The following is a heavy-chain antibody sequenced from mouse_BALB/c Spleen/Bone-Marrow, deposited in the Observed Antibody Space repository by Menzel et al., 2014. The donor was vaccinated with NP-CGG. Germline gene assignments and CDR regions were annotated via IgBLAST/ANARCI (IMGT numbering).Heavy chain of an antibody. Sequence: VQGVESGPGLVAPSQSLSISCTVSGFSLTSYSVHWVRQPPGQGLEWLGVIWAGGSTNYNSALMSRLSINKDNSKSQVFLKMNSLQTDDTVMYYCAREGRGYYGSSGAAMDYWGQGTTVTVSS. V-gene: IGHV2-9*02. CDR1: GFSLTSYS. CDR3: AREGRGYYGSSGAAMDY. D-gene: IGHD1-1*01. CDR2: IWAGGST. J-gene: IGHJ4*01.